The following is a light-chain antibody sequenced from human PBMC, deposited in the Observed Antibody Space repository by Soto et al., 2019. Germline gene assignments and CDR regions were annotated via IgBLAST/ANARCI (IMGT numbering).Light chain of an antibody. CDR2: DAS. CDR3: QQYSNWPPIT. J-gene: IGKJ5*01. CDR1: QVVTTN. Sequence: EIVMTQSPATLSLSPGGRATLSCRASQVVTTNLAWCQQKPGQAPRLLIYDASTRAAGVPARFSGSGSGTHFTLTISSLQSEDFAVYYCQQYSNWPPITFGQGTRLEIK. V-gene: IGKV3-15*01.